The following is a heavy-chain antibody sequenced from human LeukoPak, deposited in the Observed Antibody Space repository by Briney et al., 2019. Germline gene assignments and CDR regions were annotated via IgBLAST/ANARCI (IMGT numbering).Heavy chain of an antibody. CDR3: ARGGIPEIRFLEWSH. CDR1: GYTFTSYD. Sequence: ASVKVSCKASGYTFTSYDINWVRQATGQGLEWMGWMNPNSGNTGYAQKFQGRVTITRNTSISTAYMELSSLRSEGTAVYYCARGGIPEIRFLEWSHWGQGTLVTVSS. CDR2: MNPNSGNT. V-gene: IGHV1-8*03. J-gene: IGHJ4*02. D-gene: IGHD3-3*01.